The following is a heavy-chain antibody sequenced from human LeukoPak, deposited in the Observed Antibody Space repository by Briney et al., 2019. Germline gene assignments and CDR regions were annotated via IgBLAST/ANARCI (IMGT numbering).Heavy chain of an antibody. CDR2: IYHSGSN. Sequence: TSETLSLTCTVSGGPISSDYWSWIRQPPGKGLEWIGYIYHSGSNNYNPSLKSRVTISVDTSKNQFSLKLTSVTAADTAVYYCARVLVGFGDLYYFDYWGQGTLVTVPS. J-gene: IGHJ4*02. CDR3: ARVLVGFGDLYYFDY. V-gene: IGHV4-59*01. CDR1: GGPISSDY. D-gene: IGHD3-10*01.